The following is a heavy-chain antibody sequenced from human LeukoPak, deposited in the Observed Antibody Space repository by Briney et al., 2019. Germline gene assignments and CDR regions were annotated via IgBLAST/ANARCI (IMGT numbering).Heavy chain of an antibody. CDR1: GFTFSSYS. CDR2: IRSSSSTI. V-gene: IGHV3-48*04. J-gene: IGHJ4*02. CDR3: AREIRRQYYDSSGYLDY. Sequence: GGSLRLSCAASGFTFSSYSMNWVRQAPGKGLEWVSYIRSSSSTIYYADSVKGRFTISRDNAKNSLYLQMNSLRAEDTAVYYCAREIRRQYYDSSGYLDYWGQGTLVTVSS. D-gene: IGHD3-22*01.